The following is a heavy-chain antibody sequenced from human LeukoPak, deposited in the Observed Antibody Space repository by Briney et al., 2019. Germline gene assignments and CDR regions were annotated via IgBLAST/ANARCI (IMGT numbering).Heavy chain of an antibody. CDR3: ASLRYFDWLLYSHFDY. J-gene: IGHJ4*02. V-gene: IGHV5-51*01. CDR2: IWPGDSDT. CDR1: GYSFTSYW. D-gene: IGHD3-9*01. Sequence: GESLKISCKGSGYSFTSYWIGWVRQMPGKGREWMGIIWPGDSDTRYSPSFQGQVTISADKSISTAYLQWSSLKASDTAMYYCASLRYFDWLLYSHFDYWGQGTLVTVSS.